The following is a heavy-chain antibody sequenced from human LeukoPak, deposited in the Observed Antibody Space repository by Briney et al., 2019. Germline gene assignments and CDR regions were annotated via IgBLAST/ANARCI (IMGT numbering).Heavy chain of an antibody. V-gene: IGHV2-5*01. Sequence: ASGPTLVKPIQTLALTCNFPRFSLSNSGVAVGWIRQSPGKALERLGAAYWNNGNSYSPSLKRRRPIAKDTSQNQVVLTVINMAPGDTGTYYCAHRPYRSCRSGSCELGDWFDLWGQETLVTVSS. D-gene: IGHD2-15*01. CDR3: AHRPYRSCRSGSCELGDWFDL. CDR2: AYWNNGN. J-gene: IGHJ5*02. CDR1: RFSLSNSGVA.